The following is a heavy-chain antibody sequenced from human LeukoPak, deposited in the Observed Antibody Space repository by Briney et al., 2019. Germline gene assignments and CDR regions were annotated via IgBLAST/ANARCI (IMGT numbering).Heavy chain of an antibody. Sequence: GGSLRLSCAASGFTFSSYEMNWVRQAPGKGLEWVSYISSSGSTIYYADSVKGRFTISRDNSKNTLYLQMNSLRAEDTAVYYCARDRESSSWSLPYYYYGMDVWGQGTTVTVSS. CDR3: ARDRESSSWSLPYYYYGMDV. CDR1: GFTFSSYE. D-gene: IGHD6-13*01. J-gene: IGHJ6*02. V-gene: IGHV3-48*03. CDR2: ISSSGSTI.